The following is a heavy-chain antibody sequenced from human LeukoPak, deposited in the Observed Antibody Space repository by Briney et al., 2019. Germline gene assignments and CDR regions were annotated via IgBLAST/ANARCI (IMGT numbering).Heavy chain of an antibody. CDR3: ARDHYYYDSSGYLPLDY. D-gene: IGHD3-22*01. CDR1: GGSISSYY. V-gene: IGHV4-4*07. J-gene: IGHJ4*02. Sequence: SETLSLTCTVSGGSISSYYWGWIRQPAGKGLEWIGRIYTSGSTNYNPSLKSRVTMSVDTSKNQLSLKLSSVTAADTAVYYCARDHYYYDSSGYLPLDYWGQGTLVTVSS. CDR2: IYTSGST.